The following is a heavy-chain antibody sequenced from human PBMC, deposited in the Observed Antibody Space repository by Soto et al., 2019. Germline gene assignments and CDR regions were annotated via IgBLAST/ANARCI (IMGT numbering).Heavy chain of an antibody. V-gene: IGHV4-30-2*01. Sequence: SGTLSLTCAVSGGSISSGGYSWSWIRQPPRKGLEWIGYIYHSGSTYYNPSLKSRVTISVDRSKNQFSLKLSSVTAADTAVYYCARGGVDYYDSSGYYFSPYYFDYSGQGTLVTVSS. D-gene: IGHD3-22*01. J-gene: IGHJ4*02. CDR1: GGSISSGGYS. CDR2: IYHSGST. CDR3: ARGGVDYYDSSGYYFSPYYFDY.